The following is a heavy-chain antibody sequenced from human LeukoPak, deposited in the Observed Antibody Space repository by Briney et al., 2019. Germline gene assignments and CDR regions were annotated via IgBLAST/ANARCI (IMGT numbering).Heavy chain of an antibody. CDR3: AREGGSYRPLDY. CDR1: GGSITQTNY. Sequence: SETLSLTCDVSGGSITQTNYWTWVPQPPGKGLEWIGQVNLQGGTNYNPSLLRRVAISVDTSENHVLLQMASVTAADTAVYYCAREGGSYRPLDYSGQGTLVTVSS. CDR2: VNLQGGT. J-gene: IGHJ4*02. D-gene: IGHD3-16*02. V-gene: IGHV4-4*02.